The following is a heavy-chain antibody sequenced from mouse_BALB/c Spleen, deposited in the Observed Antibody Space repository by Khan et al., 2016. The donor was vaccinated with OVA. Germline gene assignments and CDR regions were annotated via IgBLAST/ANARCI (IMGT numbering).Heavy chain of an antibody. Sequence: EVQLVESGGDLVKPGGSLKLSCAASGFTFSTYGMSWVRQTPDKRLEWVATVSTGGSYTYYPDSVKGRFTISRDNAKNTLYLQMSGLKSEDTAMFYCTRLAYYYVSKGFAYWGQGTLVTVSA. CDR1: GFTFSTYG. J-gene: IGHJ3*01. D-gene: IGHD1-1*01. V-gene: IGHV5-6*01. CDR3: TRLAYYYVSKGFAY. CDR2: VSTGGSYT.